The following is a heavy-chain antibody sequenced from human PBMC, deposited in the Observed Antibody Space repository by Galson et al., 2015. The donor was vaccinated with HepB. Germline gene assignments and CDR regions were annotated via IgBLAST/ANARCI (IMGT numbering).Heavy chain of an antibody. CDR2: IYYSGST. D-gene: IGHD3-3*01. V-gene: IGHV4-59*01. Sequence: SETLSLTCTVSGGSISSYYWSWIRQPPGKGLEWIGYIYYSGSTNYNPSLKSRVTISVDTSKNQFSLKLSSVTAADTAVYYCAATRGYFDSWSCFSENYFDYWGQGTLVTVSS. CDR1: GGSISSYY. J-gene: IGHJ4*02. CDR3: AATRGYFDSWSCFSENYFDY.